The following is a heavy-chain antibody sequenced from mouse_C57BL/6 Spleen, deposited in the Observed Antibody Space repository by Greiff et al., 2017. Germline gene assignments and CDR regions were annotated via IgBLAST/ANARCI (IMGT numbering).Heavy chain of an antibody. V-gene: IGHV8-12*01. CDR2: IYWDDDK. CDR3: ARGGYGSPYYYAMDY. CDR1: GFSLSTSGMG. Sequence: QVTLKVSGPGILQSSQTLSLTCSFSGFSLSTSGMGVSWIRQPSGKGLEWLAHIYWDDDKRYNPSLKRRLTISKVTSRNQVFLKITSVDTADTATYYCARGGYGSPYYYAMDYWGQGTSVTVSS. D-gene: IGHD1-1*01. J-gene: IGHJ4*01.